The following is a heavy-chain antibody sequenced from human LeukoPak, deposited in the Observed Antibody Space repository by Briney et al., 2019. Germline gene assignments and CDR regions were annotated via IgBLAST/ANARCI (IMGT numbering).Heavy chain of an antibody. CDR1: GFTFSDYY. J-gene: IGHJ4*02. Sequence: GGSLRLSCAASGFTFSDYYMSWLRQAPGKGLEWDQYISSSGSTIYYADSVKGRFTISSDNAKNSLYMQMNSLRAKYTAANWCAGEEKPFDYWRRATLVAVSS. CDR2: ISSSGSTI. V-gene: IGHV3-11*01. CDR3: AGEEKPFDY. D-gene: IGHD1-14*01.